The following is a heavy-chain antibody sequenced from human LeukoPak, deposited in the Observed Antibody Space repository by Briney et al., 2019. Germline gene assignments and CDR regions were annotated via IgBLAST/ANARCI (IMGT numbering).Heavy chain of an antibody. D-gene: IGHD5-24*01. V-gene: IGHV4-39*07. CDR2: IYYSGST. J-gene: IGHJ4*02. CDR1: GGSISSSSYY. Sequence: SETLSLTCTVSGGSISSSSYYWGWIRQPPGKGLEWIGSIYYSGSTYYNPSLKRRVTISVDTSKNQFSLKLSSVTAADTAVYYCARVPARDGYSYWGQGTLVTVSS. CDR3: ARVPARDGYSY.